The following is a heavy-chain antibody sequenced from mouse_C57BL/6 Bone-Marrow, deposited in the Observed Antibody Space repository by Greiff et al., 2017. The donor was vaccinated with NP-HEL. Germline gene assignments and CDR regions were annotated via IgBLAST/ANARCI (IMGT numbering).Heavy chain of an antibody. D-gene: IGHD1-1*01. CDR2: IAPNSGGT. CDR3: ARYYYGSGYFDY. J-gene: IGHJ2*01. Sequence: QVQLQQSGAELVKPGASVKLSCKASGYTFTNYWMHWVKQRPGRGLEWIGRIAPNSGGTTYNEKFKSMATLSVDKPSSTAYMQLSSLTSEDSAVYYCARYYYGSGYFDYWGQGTTLTVSS. V-gene: IGHV1-72*01. CDR1: GYTFTNYW.